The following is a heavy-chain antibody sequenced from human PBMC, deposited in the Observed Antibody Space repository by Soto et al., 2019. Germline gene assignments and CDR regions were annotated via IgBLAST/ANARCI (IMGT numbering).Heavy chain of an antibody. CDR1: GFTFISYS. J-gene: IGHJ5*02. Sequence: PGGSLRLSCAASGFTFISYSMNWVRQAPGKGLEWVSSISSSSSYIYYADSVKGRFTISRDNAKNSLYLQMNSLRAEDTAVYYGARGYSSGSGWFDPWGQGTLVTVSS. CDR2: ISSSSSYI. CDR3: ARGYSSGSGWFDP. V-gene: IGHV3-21*01. D-gene: IGHD6-19*01.